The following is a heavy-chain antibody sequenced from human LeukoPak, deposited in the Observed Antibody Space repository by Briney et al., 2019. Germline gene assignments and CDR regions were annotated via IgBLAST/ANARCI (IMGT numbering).Heavy chain of an antibody. CDR1: GGSISTYY. Sequence: SETLSLTCTVSGGSISTYYWNWIRQTPGKGLEWIGHISYGNTDYNPSLKRRVPISVDTSKNQFSLKLTSVTAADTAVYYCARDKAHSYGRYFDPWGQGALVTVSS. CDR2: ISYGNT. D-gene: IGHD5-18*01. CDR3: ARDKAHSYGRYFDP. V-gene: IGHV4-59*01. J-gene: IGHJ5*02.